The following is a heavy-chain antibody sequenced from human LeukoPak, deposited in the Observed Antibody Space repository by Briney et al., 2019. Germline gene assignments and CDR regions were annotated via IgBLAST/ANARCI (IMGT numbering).Heavy chain of an antibody. CDR3: AREVVAVTSDAFDI. Sequence: SVKVSCKASGYTFTSFAISWVRRAPGHGLEWMGGIIPIFGTANYAQKFQSRVTITAKESTSTAYMELSSLRSEDTAVYYCAREVVAVTSDAFDIWGQGTMVTVPS. D-gene: IGHD2-15*01. J-gene: IGHJ3*02. V-gene: IGHV1-69*13. CDR1: GYTFTSFA. CDR2: IIPIFGTA.